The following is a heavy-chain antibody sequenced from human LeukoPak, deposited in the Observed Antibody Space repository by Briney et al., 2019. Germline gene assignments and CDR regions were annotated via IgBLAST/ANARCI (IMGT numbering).Heavy chain of an antibody. J-gene: IGHJ5*02. D-gene: IGHD3-3*01. Sequence: PSETLSLTCTVSGGSISSYYWGWIRQPPGKGLEWIGTIFYSGSTYYNPSLRSRVTMSVDTSKNQFSLKLSSVTAADTAVYYCARSRSITIFGVVIPGWFDPWGQGTLVTVSS. CDR3: ARSRSITIFGVVIPGWFDP. CDR2: IFYSGST. CDR1: GGSISSYY. V-gene: IGHV4-39*07.